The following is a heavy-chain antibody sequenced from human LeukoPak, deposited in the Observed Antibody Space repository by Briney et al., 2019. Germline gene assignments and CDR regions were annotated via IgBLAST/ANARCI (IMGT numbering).Heavy chain of an antibody. J-gene: IGHJ4*02. CDR3: ARSGYYDNYFEY. Sequence: PSETLSLTCTVSGGSISSYYWSWIRQPPGKGLEWIGYIYYSGSTNYNPSLKSRVTISVDTSKNQFSLKLSSVTAADTAVYFCARSGYYDNYFEYWGQGSWVTVSS. CDR1: GGSISSYY. CDR2: IYYSGST. V-gene: IGHV4-59*01. D-gene: IGHD3-22*01.